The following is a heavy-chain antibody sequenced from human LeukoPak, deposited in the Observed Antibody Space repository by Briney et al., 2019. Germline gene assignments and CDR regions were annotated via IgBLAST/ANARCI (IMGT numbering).Heavy chain of an antibody. V-gene: IGHV3-33*01. J-gene: IGHJ4*02. CDR2: IWNDGSNI. CDR3: ARARNDYDTSSFSALDY. D-gene: IGHD3-22*01. Sequence: GGSLRLSCAASGFTFSSYGMHWVRQAPGKGLEWLAVIWNDGSNIYYADPVKGRFAISRDNSKDTLYLQINSLRDEDTAVYYCARARNDYDTSSFSALDYWGQGTLITVSS. CDR1: GFTFSSYG.